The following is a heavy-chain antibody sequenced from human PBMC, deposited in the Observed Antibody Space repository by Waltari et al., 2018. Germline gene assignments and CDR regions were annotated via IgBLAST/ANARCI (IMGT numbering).Heavy chain of an antibody. J-gene: IGHJ3*02. CDR3: ARDRIRGAFDI. V-gene: IGHV4-39*07. CDR2: IYYSGST. Sequence: QLQLQESGPGLVKPSETLSLTCTVSGGSISSSSYYWGWIRQPPGKGLEWIGSIYYSGSTYYNPSLKSRVTISVDTSKNQFSLKLSSVTAADTAVYYCARDRIRGAFDIWGQGTMVTVSS. CDR1: GGSISSSSYY. D-gene: IGHD5-18*01.